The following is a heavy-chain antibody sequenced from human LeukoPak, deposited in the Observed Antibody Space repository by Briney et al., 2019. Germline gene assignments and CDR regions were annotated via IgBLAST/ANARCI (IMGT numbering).Heavy chain of an antibody. CDR2: MNPNSGNT. V-gene: IGHV1-8*01. D-gene: IGHD3-3*01. CDR3: ARLGKQGRFLEWLTAHYYYGMDV. Sequence: GASVKVSCKASGYTFTSYDINWVRQATGQGLEWMGWMNPNSGNTGYAQKFQGRVTMTRNTSISTAYMELSSLRSEDTAVYYCARLGKQGRFLEWLTAHYYYGMDVWGQGTTVTVSS. J-gene: IGHJ6*02. CDR1: GYTFTSYD.